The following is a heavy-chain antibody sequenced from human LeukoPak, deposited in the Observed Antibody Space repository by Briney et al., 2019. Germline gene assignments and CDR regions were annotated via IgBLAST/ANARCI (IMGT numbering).Heavy chain of an antibody. CDR2: ISYDGSNK. Sequence: PGGSLRLSCAASGFTFSSYGMHWVRQAPGKGLEWVAVISYDGSNKYYADSVKGRFTISRDNSENTLYLQMNSLRAEDTAVYYCARGPSYFQHWGQGTLVTVSS. CDR3: ARGPSYFQH. CDR1: GFTFSSYG. V-gene: IGHV3-30*03. J-gene: IGHJ1*01.